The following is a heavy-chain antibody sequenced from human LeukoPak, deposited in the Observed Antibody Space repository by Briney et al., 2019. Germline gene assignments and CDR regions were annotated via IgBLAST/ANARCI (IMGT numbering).Heavy chain of an antibody. V-gene: IGHV4-39*07. D-gene: IGHD6-13*01. CDR2: IYYSGST. Sequence: SETLSLTCTVSGGSISSSDFYWGWLRQPPGKGLEWIGTIYYSGSTYYNPSFMSRVTISVDTSKNQFSLKLNSVTAADTAMYYCAREERTFYSSWSPFDYWGQGTLVTVSS. CDR3: AREERTFYSSWSPFDY. J-gene: IGHJ4*02. CDR1: GGSISSSDFY.